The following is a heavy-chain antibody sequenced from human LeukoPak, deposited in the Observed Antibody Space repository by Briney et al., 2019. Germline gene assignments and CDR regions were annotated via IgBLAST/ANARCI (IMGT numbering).Heavy chain of an antibody. J-gene: IGHJ4*02. V-gene: IGHV1-8*01. Sequence: ASVKVSCKASGYTFTSYDINWVRQATGQGLEWMGWMNPNSGNTGYAQKFQGRVTMTRNTSISTAYMELSSLRSEDTAVYYRARTVHCGSTSCYIMSDWGQGTLVTVSS. CDR2: MNPNSGNT. D-gene: IGHD2-2*02. CDR3: ARTVHCGSTSCYIMSD. CDR1: GYTFTSYD.